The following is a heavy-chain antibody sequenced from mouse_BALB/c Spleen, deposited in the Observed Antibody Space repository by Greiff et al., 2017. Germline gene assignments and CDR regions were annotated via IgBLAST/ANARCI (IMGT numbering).Heavy chain of an antibody. CDR2: ISSGSSTI. CDR1: GFTFSSFG. Sequence: EVKLMESGGGLVQPGGSRKLSCAASGFTFSSFGMHWVRQAPEKGLEWVAYISSGSSTIYYADTVKGRFTISRDNPKNTLFLQMTSLRSEDTAMYYCARSPDYYGYGAWFAYWGQGTLVTVSA. D-gene: IGHD2-2*01. V-gene: IGHV5-17*02. J-gene: IGHJ3*01. CDR3: ARSPDYYGYGAWFAY.